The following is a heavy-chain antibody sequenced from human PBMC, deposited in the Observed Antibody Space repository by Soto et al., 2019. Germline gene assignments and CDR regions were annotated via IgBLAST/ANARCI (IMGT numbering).Heavy chain of an antibody. V-gene: IGHV4-59*01. CDR3: ARDPGGLFDS. J-gene: IGHJ4*02. CDR1: AGSISNYY. Sequence: SETLSLTCTVSAGSISNYYWSWIRQPPGGGLEWIGYIYYSGSTNYNPALKSRLTISVGTSRKESSLRLTSVTAAASAVYYCARDPGGLFDSWGQGTLDTVPQ. D-gene: IGHD1-26*01. CDR2: IYYSGST.